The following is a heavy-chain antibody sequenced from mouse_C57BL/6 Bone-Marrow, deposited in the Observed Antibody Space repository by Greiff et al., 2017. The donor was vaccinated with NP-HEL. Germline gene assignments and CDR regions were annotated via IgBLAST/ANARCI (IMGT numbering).Heavy chain of an antibody. J-gene: IGHJ2*01. CDR3: AREYDYGAYFDY. CDR2: INPGSGGT. CDR1: GYAFTNYL. V-gene: IGHV1-54*01. Sequence: QVQLQQSGAELVRPGTSVKVSCKASGYAFTNYLIEWVKQRPGQGLEWIGVINPGSGGTNYNEKFKGKATLTADKSSSTAYMQLSSLTSEDSAVYFCAREYDYGAYFDYWGQGTTLTVSS. D-gene: IGHD2-4*01.